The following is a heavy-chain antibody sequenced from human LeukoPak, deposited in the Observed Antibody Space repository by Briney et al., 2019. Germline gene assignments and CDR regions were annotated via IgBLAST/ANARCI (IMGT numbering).Heavy chain of an antibody. Sequence: SLRLSCAASGFTFDDYAMHWVRQAPGKGLEWVSGISWNSGSIGYADSVKGRFTISRDNAKNSLYLQMSSLRAEDTALYYCAKDQYYYDSSGGFDYWGQGTLVTVSS. J-gene: IGHJ4*02. D-gene: IGHD3-22*01. CDR2: ISWNSGSI. CDR3: AKDQYYYDSSGGFDY. CDR1: GFTFDDYA. V-gene: IGHV3-9*01.